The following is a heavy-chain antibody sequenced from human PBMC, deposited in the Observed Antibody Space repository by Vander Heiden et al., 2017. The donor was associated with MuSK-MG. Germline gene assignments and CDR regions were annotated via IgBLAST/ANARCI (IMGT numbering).Heavy chain of an antibody. Sequence: AASGFTVSSNYMSWVRQAPGKGLEWVSVIYSGGSTYYADSVKGRFTISRDNSKNTLYLQMNSLRAEDTAVYYCARAEVGPSTYYFDDWGQGTLVTVSS. CDR2: IYSGGST. CDR1: GFTVSSNY. CDR3: ARAEVGPSTYYFDD. V-gene: IGHV3-53*01. D-gene: IGHD1-26*01. J-gene: IGHJ4*02.